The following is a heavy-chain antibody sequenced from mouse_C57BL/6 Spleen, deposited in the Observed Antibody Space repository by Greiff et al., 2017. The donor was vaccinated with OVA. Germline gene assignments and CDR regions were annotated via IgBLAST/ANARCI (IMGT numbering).Heavy chain of an antibody. V-gene: IGHV2-2*01. J-gene: IGHJ1*03. CDR3: ARNGRLPWYFDV. CDR2: IWSGGST. CDR1: GFSLTSYG. D-gene: IGHD2-2*01. Sequence: QVQLQQSGPGLVQPSQSLSITCTVSGFSLTSYGVHWVRQSPGKGLEWLGVIWSGGSTDYNAAFISRLSISKDNSKSQVFFKMNSLQADDTAIYYCARNGRLPWYFDVWGTGTTVTVSS.